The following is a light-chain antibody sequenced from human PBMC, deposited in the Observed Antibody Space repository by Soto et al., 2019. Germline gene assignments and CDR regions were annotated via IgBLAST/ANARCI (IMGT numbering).Light chain of an antibody. CDR1: QGISNY. V-gene: IGKV1-27*01. CDR3: QQYNSAPSR. J-gene: IGKJ1*01. CDR2: AAT. Sequence: DVQMTQSPSSLSASVGDRVIITCRASQGISNYLVWYQHKPGSAPKVLIYAATTLQSGVPSGFSGSGSGTDFILTIGSLQPEDVANYYCQQYNSAPSRFGQGTKVEIK.